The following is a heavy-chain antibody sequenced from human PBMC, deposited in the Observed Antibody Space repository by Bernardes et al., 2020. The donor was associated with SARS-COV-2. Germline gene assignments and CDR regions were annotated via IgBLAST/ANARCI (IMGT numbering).Heavy chain of an antibody. CDR2: ISSSGSTI. Sequence: GGSLGLSCAASGFTFSSYEMNWVRQAPGKGLEWVSYISSSGSTIYYADSVKGRFTISRDNAKNSLYLQMNSLRAEDTAVYYCARDMGDDSSGYSDYWGQGTLVTVSS. CDR3: ARDMGDDSSGYSDY. J-gene: IGHJ4*02. D-gene: IGHD3-22*01. V-gene: IGHV3-48*03. CDR1: GFTFSSYE.